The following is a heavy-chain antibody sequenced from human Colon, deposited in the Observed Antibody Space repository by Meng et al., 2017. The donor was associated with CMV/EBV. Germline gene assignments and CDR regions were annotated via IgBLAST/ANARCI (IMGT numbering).Heavy chain of an antibody. D-gene: IGHD2-21*01. CDR3: VRADRCGGDCYDRPLDY. J-gene: IGHJ4*02. V-gene: IGHV3-23*01. CDR2: VNAGGRDT. Sequence: GESLKISCAASGFTFSSHAMNWVRQAPGKGLEWVSTVNAGGRDTYYADSVKGRFTISRDNSKNTLYLQMNSLRVDDTAIYYCVRADRCGGDCYDRPLDYRGQGSLVTVSS. CDR1: GFTFSSHA.